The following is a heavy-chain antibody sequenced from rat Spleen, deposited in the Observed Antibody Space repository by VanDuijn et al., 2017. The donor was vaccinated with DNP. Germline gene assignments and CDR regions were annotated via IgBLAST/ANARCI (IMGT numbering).Heavy chain of an antibody. J-gene: IGHJ3*01. CDR1: GFTFSDYY. D-gene: IGHD1-10*01. Sequence: EVQLVESGGGLVQPGRSLKLSCAASGFTFSDYYMAWVRQAPTKGLEWVAYLTFDGGSTYYRDSVKGRFTISRDNAKSTLYLQMDSLRSEDMATYYCARPIYNNHGGFAYWGQGTLVTVSS. CDR3: ARPIYNNHGGFAY. V-gene: IGHV5-22*01. CDR2: LTFDGGST.